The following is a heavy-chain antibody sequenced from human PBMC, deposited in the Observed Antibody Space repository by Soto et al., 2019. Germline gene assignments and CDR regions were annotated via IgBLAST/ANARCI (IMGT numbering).Heavy chain of an antibody. D-gene: IGHD2-15*01. V-gene: IGHV3-43*01. CDR1: GFKFDDYM. J-gene: IGHJ5*01. CDR3: AKEGNGGSSLDS. CDR2: ISWDGGSI. Sequence: GGSLRLSCEASGFKFDDYMMHWVRQAPGKGLEWISLISWDGGSIDYADSVKGRFTVSRDNSKTSLYLHMDGLTTEDTAFYFCAKEGNGGSSLDSWGQGTLVTVSS.